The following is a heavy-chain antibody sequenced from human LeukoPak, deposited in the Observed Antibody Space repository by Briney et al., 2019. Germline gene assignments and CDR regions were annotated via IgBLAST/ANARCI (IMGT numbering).Heavy chain of an antibody. V-gene: IGHV1-46*01. J-gene: IGHJ6*03. CDR2: INPSGGST. D-gene: IGHD3-3*01. Sequence: ASVKVSCKASGYTFTSYYMHWVRQAPGQGLEWMGIINPSGGSTSYAQKFQGRVTMTRDTSTSTVYMELSSLRSEDTAVYYCARAPGVFGVVINDYYYYMDVWGKGTTVTVSS. CDR1: GYTFTSYY. CDR3: ARAPGVFGVVINDYYYYMDV.